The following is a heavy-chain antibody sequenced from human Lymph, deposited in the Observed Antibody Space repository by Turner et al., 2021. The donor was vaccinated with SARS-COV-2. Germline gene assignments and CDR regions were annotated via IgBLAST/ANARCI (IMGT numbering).Heavy chain of an antibody. J-gene: IGHJ4*02. CDR3: AKDPGYCSGGSCYSRTYFDF. D-gene: IGHD2-15*01. CDR1: GFTFDDYA. Sequence: GESGGGVVQPGGCLRLSCAASGFTFDDYAMHWVRQAPGKGLEWVSLISGDGGGTYYADSVKGRFTISRDNSKNSLSLQMNSLSAEDTALYYCAKDPGYCSGGSCYSRTYFDFWGQGTLVTVSA. CDR2: ISGDGGGT. V-gene: IGHV3-43*02.